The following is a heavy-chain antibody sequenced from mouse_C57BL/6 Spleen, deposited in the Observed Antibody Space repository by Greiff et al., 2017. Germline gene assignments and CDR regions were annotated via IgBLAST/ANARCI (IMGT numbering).Heavy chain of an antibody. D-gene: IGHD1-1*01. V-gene: IGHV5-17*01. CDR3: ERCYYYGSGSFAD. J-gene: IGHJ3*01. CDR1: GFTFTDYG. Sequence: EVLLVEPGGGLVKPGGSLKLSCAASGFTFTDYGMPWVRQAPEKGLEWVAYIILGSSTIYYADTVKGRFTIARDNAKTTLILQRTSLRSEDTAMYYWERCYYYGSGSFADWGQGTLVTVSA. CDR2: IILGSSTI.